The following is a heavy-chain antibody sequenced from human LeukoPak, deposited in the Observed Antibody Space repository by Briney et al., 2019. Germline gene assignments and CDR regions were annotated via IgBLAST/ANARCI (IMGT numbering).Heavy chain of an antibody. CDR2: IYYSGST. V-gene: IGHV4-59*04. Sequence: SETPSLTCTVSGGSISSYYWSWIRQPPGKGLEWIGYIYYSGSTYYNPSLKSRVTISVDTSKNQFSLKLSSVTAADTAVYYCARHRIVVVVAALYYFDYWGQGTLVTVSS. CDR1: GGSISSYY. D-gene: IGHD2-15*01. J-gene: IGHJ4*02. CDR3: ARHRIVVVVAALYYFDY.